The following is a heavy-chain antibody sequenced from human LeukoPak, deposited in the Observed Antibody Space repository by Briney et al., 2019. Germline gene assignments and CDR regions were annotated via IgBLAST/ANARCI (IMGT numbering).Heavy chain of an antibody. J-gene: IGHJ4*02. CDR1: GYTFTNNY. CDR2: IYPRDGST. CDR3: ARDQEGFDY. V-gene: IGHV1-46*01. Sequence: ASVKVSCKTSGYTFTNNYLHWVRQAPGQGLEWMGMIYPRDGSTSYAQNFQGRVTVTRDTSTTTVHMELRGLRSEDTAVYYCARDQEGFDYWGQGTVVTVSS.